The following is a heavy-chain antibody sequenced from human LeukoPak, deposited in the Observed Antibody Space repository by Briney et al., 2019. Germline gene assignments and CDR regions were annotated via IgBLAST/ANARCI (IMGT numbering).Heavy chain of an antibody. Sequence: SETLSLTCTVSGGFISSYYWSWIRQPAGKGLEWIGRISSSGSTNYNPSLKSRVTMSVDTSKNQFSLKLSSVTAADTAVYYCARDRGPTVTRYFDYWGQGTLVTVSS. CDR3: ARDRGPTVTRYFDY. D-gene: IGHD4-17*01. V-gene: IGHV4-4*07. CDR2: ISSSGST. J-gene: IGHJ4*02. CDR1: GGFISSYY.